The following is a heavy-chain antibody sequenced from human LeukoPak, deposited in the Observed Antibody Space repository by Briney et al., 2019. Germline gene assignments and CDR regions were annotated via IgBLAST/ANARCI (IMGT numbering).Heavy chain of an antibody. V-gene: IGHV3-21*01. J-gene: IGHJ4*02. CDR3: ARDSSRDGYNSPGY. CDR2: ISSSSSYI. Sequence: PGGSLRLSCAASGFTFSSYSMNWVRQAPGKGLEWVSSISSSSSYIYYADSVKGRFTISRDNAKNSLYLQMNSLRAEDTAVYYCARDSSRDGYNSPGYWGQGTLVTVSS. D-gene: IGHD5-24*01. CDR1: GFTFSSYS.